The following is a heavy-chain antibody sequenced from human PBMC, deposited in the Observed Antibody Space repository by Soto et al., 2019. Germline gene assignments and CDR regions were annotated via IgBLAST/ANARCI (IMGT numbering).Heavy chain of an antibody. Sequence: QVQLQESGPGLVKPSETLSLTCTVSGGSISSYYWSWIRQPPGKGLEWIGYIYYSGSTNYNPSLKSRVTISVDTSKNQFSLKLSSVTAADTAVYYCARAEYSSSSASGYYYYGMDVWGQGTTVTVSS. V-gene: IGHV4-59*01. J-gene: IGHJ6*02. D-gene: IGHD6-6*01. CDR3: ARAEYSSSSASGYYYYGMDV. CDR2: IYYSGST. CDR1: GGSISSYY.